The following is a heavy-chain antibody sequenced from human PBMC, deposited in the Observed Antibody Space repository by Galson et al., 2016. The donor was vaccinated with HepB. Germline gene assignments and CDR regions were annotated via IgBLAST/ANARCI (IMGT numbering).Heavy chain of an antibody. Sequence: SLRLSCAASGFTLTNYGMHWVRQAPGKGLEWVADIWSNGNNKYYADSVRGRFSVSRDQAKNTLYLLMNSLRAEDTAVYYCAKKSPGKELSPPDYWGQGTLVTVSS. V-gene: IGHV3-33*03. CDR3: AKKSPGKELSPPDY. CDR2: IWSNGNNK. D-gene: IGHD1-26*01. J-gene: IGHJ4*02. CDR1: GFTLTNYG.